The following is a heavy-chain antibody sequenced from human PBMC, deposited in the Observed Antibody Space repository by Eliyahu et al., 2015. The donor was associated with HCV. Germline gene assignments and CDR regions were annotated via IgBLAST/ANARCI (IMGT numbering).Heavy chain of an antibody. D-gene: IGHD6-13*01. CDR2: IRSKANSYAT. V-gene: IGHV3-73*02. CDR1: GFXFXGSA. CDR3: TRVGIAAAGIFN. J-gene: IGHJ4*02. Sequence: EVQLVESGGGLVQPGGSLKLSCAAXGFXFXGSAMHWVRQASREGLGWVGRIRSKANSYATAYAASVKGRFTISRDDSKNTAYLQMNSLKTEDTAVYYCTRVGIAAAGIFNWGQGTLVTVSS.